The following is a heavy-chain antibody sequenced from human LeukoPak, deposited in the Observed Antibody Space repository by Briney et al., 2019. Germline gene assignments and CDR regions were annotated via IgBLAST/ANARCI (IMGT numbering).Heavy chain of an antibody. D-gene: IGHD3-10*01. CDR1: GFAFDDYA. Sequence: GRSLSLSCAASGFAFDDYAMHWVRQAPGKGLEWVSGISWNSGSIGYADSVKGRFTISRDNAKNSLYLQMNSLRTEDTALYYCAKGLPYYYGSGSFPDNWFDPWGQGTLVTVSS. CDR3: AKGLPYYYGSGSFPDNWFDP. V-gene: IGHV3-9*01. J-gene: IGHJ5*02. CDR2: ISWNSGSI.